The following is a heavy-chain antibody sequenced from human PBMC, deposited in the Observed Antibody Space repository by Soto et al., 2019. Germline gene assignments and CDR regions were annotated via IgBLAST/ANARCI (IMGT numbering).Heavy chain of an antibody. CDR3: ARGVGYFDWYY. CDR1: GGTFSSYT. V-gene: IGHV1-69*02. D-gene: IGHD3-9*01. J-gene: IGHJ4*02. CDR2: IIPILGIA. Sequence: QVQLVQSGAEVKKPGSSVKVSCKASGGTFSSYTISWVRQAPGQGLEWMGRIIPILGIANYAQKFQGRVTITADKSTSTAYIELSSLRSEDTVVYYCARGVGYFDWYYWGQGTLVTVSS.